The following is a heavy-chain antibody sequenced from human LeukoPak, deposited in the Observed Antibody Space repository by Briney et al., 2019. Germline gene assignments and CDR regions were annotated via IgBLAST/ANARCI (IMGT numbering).Heavy chain of an antibody. V-gene: IGHV3-48*04. CDR2: ISSSGSTI. Sequence: GGSLRLSCAASGFTFSSYAMHWVRQAPGKGLEWVSYISSSGSTIYYADSVKGRFTISRDNAKNSLYLQMNSLRAEDTAVYYCARDRAARQDYWGQGTLVTVSS. J-gene: IGHJ4*02. CDR3: ARDRAARQDY. CDR1: GFTFSSYA.